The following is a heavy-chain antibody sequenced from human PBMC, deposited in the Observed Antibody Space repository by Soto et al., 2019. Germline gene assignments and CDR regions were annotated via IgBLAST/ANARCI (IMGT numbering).Heavy chain of an antibody. J-gene: IGHJ5*02. V-gene: IGHV3-21*01. D-gene: IGHD1-26*01. CDR1: GFTFSSYS. CDR3: AREVGGHGGIDP. Sequence: PGGSLRLSCAASGFTFSSYSMNWVRQAPGKGLEWVSSISSSSSYIYYADSVKGRFTISRDNAKNSLYLQMNSLRAEETAVYYCAREVGGHGGIDPWGQGTLVTVSS. CDR2: ISSSSSYI.